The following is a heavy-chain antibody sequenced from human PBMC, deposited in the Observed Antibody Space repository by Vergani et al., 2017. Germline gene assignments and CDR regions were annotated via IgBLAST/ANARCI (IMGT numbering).Heavy chain of an antibody. CDR3: AIARRTCTADDCPSCYYDY. J-gene: IGHJ4*03. D-gene: IGHD2-8*02. CDR2: MNPNSGNT. CDR1: GYTFTSDD. V-gene: IGHV1-8*03. Sequence: QVQLVQSGAEVKNPGASVSVSCKASGYTFTSDDIYCVRQAPGQGLEWMGWMNPNSGNTGYSQQLQGRLTITRDTSITTAYMDLSGLTSEDMAIDYCAIARRTCTADDCPSCYYDYWGQGTLVTVSS.